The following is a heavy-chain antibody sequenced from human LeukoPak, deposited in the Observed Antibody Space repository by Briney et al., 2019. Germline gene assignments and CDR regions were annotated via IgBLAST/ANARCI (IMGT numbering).Heavy chain of an antibody. CDR3: ARESITIFGVVISFDY. J-gene: IGHJ4*02. D-gene: IGHD3-3*01. Sequence: SETLSLTRAVYGGSFSGYYWSWIRQPPGKGLEWIGEINHSGSTNYNPSLKSRVTISVDTSKNQFSLKLSSVTAADTAVYYCARESITIFGVVISFDYWGQGTLVTVSS. V-gene: IGHV4-34*01. CDR2: INHSGST. CDR1: GGSFSGYY.